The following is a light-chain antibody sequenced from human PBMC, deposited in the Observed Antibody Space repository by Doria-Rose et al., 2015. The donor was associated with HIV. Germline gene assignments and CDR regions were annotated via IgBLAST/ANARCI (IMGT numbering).Light chain of an antibody. V-gene: IGKV1-39*01. CDR3: QQTYSSPPWT. CDR1: QTVSTY. J-gene: IGKJ1*01. Sequence: DIQVPQSPSSLSASIGDRVTITCRASQTVSTYLNWFQQEPGKAPKLLIYAASRLQSGVPSRFSGSGSGTDFTLTISGLQPGDFATYYCQQTYSSPPWTVGQGTKVE. CDR2: AAS.